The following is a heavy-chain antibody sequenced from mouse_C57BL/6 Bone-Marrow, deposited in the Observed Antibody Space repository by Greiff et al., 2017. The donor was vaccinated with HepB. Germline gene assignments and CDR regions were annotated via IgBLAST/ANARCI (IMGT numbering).Heavy chain of an antibody. Sequence: VQLQQSGPELVKPGASVKMSCKASGYTFTDYNMHWVKQSHGKSLEWIGYINPNNGGTSYNQKFKGKATLTVNKSSSTAYMELRSLTSEDSAVYYCARGDLGYYGSSYYFDYWGQGTTLTVSS. CDR1: GYTFTDYN. CDR2: INPNNGGT. V-gene: IGHV1-22*01. J-gene: IGHJ2*01. D-gene: IGHD1-1*01. CDR3: ARGDLGYYGSSYYFDY.